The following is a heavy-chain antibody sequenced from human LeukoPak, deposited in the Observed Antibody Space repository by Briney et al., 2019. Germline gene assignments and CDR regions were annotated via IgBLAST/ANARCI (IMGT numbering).Heavy chain of an antibody. Sequence: ASVKVSCKASGYTFTCYYMHWVRQAPGQGLEWMGWINTNSGGTNYAQKFQGRVTMTRDTSISTAYMELSRLRSDDTAVYYCARSFCSNGVCYRGEFDYWGQGTLVTVSS. V-gene: IGHV1-2*02. CDR3: ARSFCSNGVCYRGEFDY. D-gene: IGHD2-8*01. J-gene: IGHJ4*02. CDR2: INTNSGGT. CDR1: GYTFTCYY.